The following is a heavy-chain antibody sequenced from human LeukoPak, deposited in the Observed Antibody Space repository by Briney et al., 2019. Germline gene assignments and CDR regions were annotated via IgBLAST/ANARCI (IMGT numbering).Heavy chain of an antibody. J-gene: IGHJ4*02. D-gene: IGHD6-19*01. V-gene: IGHV3-9*01. CDR1: GFIFNNYA. CDR2: ISWNSGSI. CDR3: AKDNRRHYTSGPNPDSLH. Sequence: GGSLRLSCAGSGFIFNNYAMHWVRQPPGKGLEWVSGISWNSGSIDYADSVKGRFTISRDNAKNSLYLQMNSLRVEDTAFYYCAKDNRRHYTSGPNPDSLHWGQGALVTASS.